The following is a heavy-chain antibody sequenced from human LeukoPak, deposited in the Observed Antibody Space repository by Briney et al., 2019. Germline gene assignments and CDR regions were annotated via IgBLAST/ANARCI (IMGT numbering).Heavy chain of an antibody. CDR2: ISGSGGST. J-gene: IGHJ4*02. D-gene: IGHD2-2*01. CDR1: GFTFSSYA. CDR3: AKDLSRYCSSTSCGY. V-gene: IGHV3-23*01. Sequence: GGSLRLSCAASGFTFSSYAMSWVRQAPGKGLEWVSAISGSGGSTYYADSVKGRFTISRDNSKSTLYLQMNSLRAEDTAVYYCAKDLSRYCSSTSCGYWGQGTLVTVSS.